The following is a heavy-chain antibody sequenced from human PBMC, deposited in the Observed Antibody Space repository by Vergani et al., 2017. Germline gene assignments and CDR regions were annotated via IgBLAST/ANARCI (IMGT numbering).Heavy chain of an antibody. CDR1: GGSISSGGYY. CDR3: ARHAGVGTYCGGDCYAHAFDI. CDR2: IYYSGST. Sequence: QVQLQESGPGLVKPSQTLSLTCTVSGGSISSGGYYWSWIRQHPGKGLEWIGYIYYSGSTYYNPSLKSRVTISVDTSKNQFSLKLSSVTAADTAVYYCARHAGVGTYCGGDCYAHAFDIWGQGTMVTVSS. J-gene: IGHJ3*02. D-gene: IGHD2-21*02. V-gene: IGHV4-31*03.